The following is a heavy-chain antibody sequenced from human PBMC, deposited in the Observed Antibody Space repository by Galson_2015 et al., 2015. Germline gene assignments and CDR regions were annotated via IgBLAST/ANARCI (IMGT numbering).Heavy chain of an antibody. Sequence: SLRLSCAASGFTFSSNAMHWVRQAPGMGLEWVAVISYDGSGDYYADSVKGRFTISRDNSKNTVDLRMNSLRPDDTAMYYCARDQWPYYYMDVWGTGTTVTVSS. J-gene: IGHJ6*03. CDR2: ISYDGSGD. CDR3: ARDQWPYYYMDV. D-gene: IGHD6-19*01. V-gene: IGHV3-30-3*01. CDR1: GFTFSSNA.